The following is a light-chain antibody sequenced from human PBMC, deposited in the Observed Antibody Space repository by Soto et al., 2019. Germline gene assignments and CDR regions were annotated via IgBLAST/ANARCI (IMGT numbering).Light chain of an antibody. CDR1: KSVRSN. CDR2: GES. V-gene: IGKV3-15*01. Sequence: EIVITQSPATLSVSPVERATLSCRASKSVRSNLAWYQQKPGQSPRLLIYGESTRATGIPDRFSATGSGTDLNLTISSLQSEDFATYFCQKYYTFPLTCAQGTKVDIK. J-gene: IGKJ1*01. CDR3: QKYYTFPLT.